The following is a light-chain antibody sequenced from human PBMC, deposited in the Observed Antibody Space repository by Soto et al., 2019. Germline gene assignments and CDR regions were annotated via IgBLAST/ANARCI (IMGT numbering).Light chain of an antibody. CDR3: SSYTSSSTYV. V-gene: IGLV2-14*01. J-gene: IGLJ1*01. CDR2: EVS. CDR1: SSDVGGYYF. Sequence: QSALTQPASVSWSPGQSITISCTGTSSDVGGYYFVSWYQQYPGKAPKLMIYEVSNRPSGVSNRFSGSKSGNTASLTISGLQAEDEADYYCSSYTSSSTYVFGTGTKVTVL.